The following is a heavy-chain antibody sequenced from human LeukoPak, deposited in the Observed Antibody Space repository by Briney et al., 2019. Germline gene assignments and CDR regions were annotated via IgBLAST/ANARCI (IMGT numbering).Heavy chain of an antibody. D-gene: IGHD3-22*01. J-gene: IGHJ4*02. Sequence: SVKVSCKASLGTLSSYTISWVRQAPGQGREGMGRVIPILGMANYAQKFQGRVTITAEKSTRTAYMELSSLISKDTDVHNFASHQYYYDSSGYPVQHWRQAPLVSVSS. CDR3: ASHQYYYDSSGYPVQH. CDR1: LGTLSSYT. CDR2: VIPILGMA. V-gene: IGHV1-69*02.